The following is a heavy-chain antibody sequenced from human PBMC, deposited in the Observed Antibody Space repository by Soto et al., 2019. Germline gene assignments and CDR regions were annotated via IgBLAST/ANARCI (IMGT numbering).Heavy chain of an antibody. CDR1: GFTFSVYA. D-gene: IGHD3-10*01. CDR2: ISGSGDST. V-gene: IGHV3-23*01. Sequence: EVRLLESGGGLVQPGGSLRLSCAASGFTFSVYAMSWVRQAPGKGLEWVSGISGSGDSTHYADSVKGRFTVSRDNYKSMLYLQTTSLRAEDTAIYYCAKAIYGGFTYLGQGTLVTVSS. J-gene: IGHJ4*02. CDR3: AKAIYGGFTY.